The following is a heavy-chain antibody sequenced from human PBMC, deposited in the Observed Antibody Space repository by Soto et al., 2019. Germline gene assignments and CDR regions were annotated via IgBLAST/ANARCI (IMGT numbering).Heavy chain of an antibody. CDR2: IYSGGST. CDR1: GFTVSSNY. V-gene: IGHV3-66*01. CDR3: ARGGGNTRIDY. D-gene: IGHD3-16*01. J-gene: IGHJ4*02. Sequence: GGSLRLSCAASGFTVSSNYMSWVRQAPGKGLEWVSIIYSGGSTYYADSVKGRFTISRDNSKNTLYLQMNSLRADDTAVYYCARGGGNTRIDYWGQGTLVTVSS.